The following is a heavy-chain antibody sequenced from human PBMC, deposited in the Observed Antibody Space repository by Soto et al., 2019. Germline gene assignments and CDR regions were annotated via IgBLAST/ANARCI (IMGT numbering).Heavy chain of an antibody. J-gene: IGHJ6*03. CDR1: GGSISTYY. CDR2: NHYSGST. V-gene: IGHV4-59*08. CDR3: ARQPSADYYYYYMDV. Sequence: QVQLQESGPGLVKPSETLSLTCTVSGGSISTYYWSWIRQPPGKGLEWIGYNHYSGSTSYNPSLNRRVPISVDTSKNKSSMKLSAVPAADAAVSYCARQPSADYYYYYMDVWGKGTRVTVSS.